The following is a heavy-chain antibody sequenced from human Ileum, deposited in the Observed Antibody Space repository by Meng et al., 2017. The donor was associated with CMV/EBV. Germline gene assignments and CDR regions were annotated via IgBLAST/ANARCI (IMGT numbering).Heavy chain of an antibody. V-gene: IGHV3-33*06. D-gene: IGHD4/OR15-4a*01. J-gene: IGHJ4*02. CDR1: GFTFSSYG. CDR2: ICYDGSNK. Sequence: GGSLRLSCAASGFTFSSYGMHWVRQAPGKGLEWVAVICYDGSNKYYADSVKGRFTISRDNSKTTLYLQMSSLRAEDTAVYYCAKDRMELDTNHFFDYWGQGTLVTVSS. CDR3: AKDRMELDTNHFFDY.